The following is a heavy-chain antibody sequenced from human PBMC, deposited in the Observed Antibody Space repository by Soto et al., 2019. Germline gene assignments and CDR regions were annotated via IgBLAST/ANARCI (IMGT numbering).Heavy chain of an antibody. Sequence: GGSLRLSWVASGFTFDTYGIHWFRRAPGKGLQWVALISYEGSNTYYADSVRGRFTISRDNSKNTLYLQMNTLRPEDTGLYYCTRVTPVHNLYSFSGLDFWGQGTSVTVSS. CDR1: GFTFDTYG. D-gene: IGHD2-21*01. CDR2: ISYEGSNT. J-gene: IGHJ6*02. CDR3: TRVTPVHNLYSFSGLDF. V-gene: IGHV3-30-3*01.